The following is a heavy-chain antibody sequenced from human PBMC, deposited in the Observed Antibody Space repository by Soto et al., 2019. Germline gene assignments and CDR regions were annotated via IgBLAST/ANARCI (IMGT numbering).Heavy chain of an antibody. D-gene: IGHD3-3*01. CDR2: INHSGST. Sequence: PSETLSLTCAVYGGSFSGYYWSWIRQPPGKGLEWIGEINHSGSTNYNPSLKSRVTISVDTPKNQFSLKLSSVTAADTALYYCAILYDFWSRQFDYSGQGTLVTVSS. J-gene: IGHJ4*02. V-gene: IGHV4-34*01. CDR1: GGSFSGYY. CDR3: AILYDFWSRQFDY.